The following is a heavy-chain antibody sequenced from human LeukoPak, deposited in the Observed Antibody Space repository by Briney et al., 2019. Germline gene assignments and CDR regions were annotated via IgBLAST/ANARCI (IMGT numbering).Heavy chain of an antibody. CDR3: ARDGDWQQLGYYYYYMDV. D-gene: IGHD6-13*01. V-gene: IGHV1-2*06. Sequence: GASVKVSCKASGYTFTGYYMHWVRQAPGQGLEWMGRIKPNRGGTNYAQKYQGGVTMTRDMSISTAYMELSRLRSDDTAVYYCARDGDWQQLGYYYYYMDVWGKGTTVSVSS. J-gene: IGHJ6*03. CDR1: GYTFTGYY. CDR2: IKPNRGGT.